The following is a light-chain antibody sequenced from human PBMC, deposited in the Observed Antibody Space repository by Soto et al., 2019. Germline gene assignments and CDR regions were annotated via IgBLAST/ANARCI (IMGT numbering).Light chain of an antibody. CDR3: QQRGKWPST. J-gene: IGKJ2*02. CDR2: DAS. V-gene: IGKV3-11*01. Sequence: EIVLTQSPGTLSLSPGERATLSCRASQSVRSERLAWYQQKRGQAPTLLIFDASSRASGTPERFSGSGSGTDFSLTITSLEPEDFAVYYCQQRGKWPSTFGPGTKVDI. CDR1: QSVRSER.